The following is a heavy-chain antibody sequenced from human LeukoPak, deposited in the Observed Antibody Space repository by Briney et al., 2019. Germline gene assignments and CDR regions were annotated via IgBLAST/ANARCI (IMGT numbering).Heavy chain of an antibody. CDR1: GYSISSGYN. V-gene: IGHV4-38-2*01. CDR3: ARNRGRAAAGPGGYYYYYMDV. CDR2: IYHSGST. D-gene: IGHD6-13*01. Sequence: PSETLSLTCAVSGYSISSGYNWGWIRQPPGKGLEWIGSIYHSGSTYYNPSLKSRVTISVDTSKNQFSLKLSSVTAADTAVYYCARNRGRAAAGPGGYYYYYMDVWGKGTTVTVSS. J-gene: IGHJ6*03.